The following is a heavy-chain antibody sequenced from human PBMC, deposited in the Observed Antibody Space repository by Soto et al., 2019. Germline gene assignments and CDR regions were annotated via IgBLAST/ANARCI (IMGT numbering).Heavy chain of an antibody. CDR2: IYYSGST. CDR3: ARSPGSSWLPIDY. V-gene: IGHV4-59*08. Sequence: PSETLSRTCTVSGGSISSYYWSWIRQPPGKGLEWIGYIYYSGSTNYNPSLKSRVTISVDTSKNQFSLKLSSVTAADTAVYYCARSPGSSWLPIDYWGQGTLVTVSS. D-gene: IGHD6-13*01. CDR1: GGSISSYY. J-gene: IGHJ4*02.